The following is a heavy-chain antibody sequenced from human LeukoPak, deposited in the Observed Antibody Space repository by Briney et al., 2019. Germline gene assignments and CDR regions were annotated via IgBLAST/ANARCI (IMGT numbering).Heavy chain of an antibody. CDR2: IYYSGST. V-gene: IGHV4-31*03. CDR1: GGSISSGGYY. CDR3: AKGKVNHDGALDA. Sequence: SETLSLTCTVSGGSISSGGYYWSWIRQHPGKGLEWIGYIYYSGSTYYNPSLKSRVTISVDTSKNQFSLKLSSVTAADTAVYYCAKGKVNHDGALDAWGQGTLVTVSS. D-gene: IGHD2-21*01. J-gene: IGHJ3*01.